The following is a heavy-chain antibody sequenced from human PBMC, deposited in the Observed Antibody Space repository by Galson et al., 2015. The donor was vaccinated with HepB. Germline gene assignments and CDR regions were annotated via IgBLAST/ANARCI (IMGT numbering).Heavy chain of an antibody. V-gene: IGHV3-23*01. CDR1: GFTFRNYA. D-gene: IGHD6-13*01. J-gene: IGHJ4*02. Sequence: SLRLSCAASGFTFRNYAMSWVRQAPGKGLEWVSAISGSGGSTYYADSVKGRFTISRDSSKNTLYLQMNSLRAEDTAVYYCAKDLGSKGVVAAAGPCFDYWGQGTLVTVSS. CDR2: ISGSGGST. CDR3: AKDLGSKGVVAAAGPCFDY.